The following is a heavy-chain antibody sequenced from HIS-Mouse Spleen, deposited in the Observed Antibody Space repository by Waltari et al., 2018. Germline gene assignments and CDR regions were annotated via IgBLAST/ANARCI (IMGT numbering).Heavy chain of an antibody. V-gene: IGHV3-33*06. CDR3: AKDLARKDSGYDAFDI. J-gene: IGHJ3*02. D-gene: IGHD5-12*01. CDR2: IWYDGSNK. Sequence: QVQLVESGGGVVQPGRSLRLSCAASGCTFSRYGIHGVRRGPGKGLEWVAVIWYDGSNKYYADSVKGRFTISRDNSKNTLYLQMNSLRAEDTAVYYCAKDLARKDSGYDAFDIWGQGTMVTVSS. CDR1: GCTFSRYG.